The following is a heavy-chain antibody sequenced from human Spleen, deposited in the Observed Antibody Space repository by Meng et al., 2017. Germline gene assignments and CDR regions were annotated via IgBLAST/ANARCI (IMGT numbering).Heavy chain of an antibody. CDR3: ARDRNDYGSHYFDY. V-gene: IGHV4-31*03. D-gene: IGHD4-17*01. CDR1: GGSISSGGYY. J-gene: IGHJ4*02. Sequence: QVQLLEAGPGLVKPSQTLFLTCTVSGGSISSGGYYLSWIRQHPGKGLEWIGYIYHSGSTYYNPSLKSRVTISVDTSKNQFSLKLSSVTAADTAVYYCARDRNDYGSHYFDYWGQGTLVTVSS. CDR2: IYHSGST.